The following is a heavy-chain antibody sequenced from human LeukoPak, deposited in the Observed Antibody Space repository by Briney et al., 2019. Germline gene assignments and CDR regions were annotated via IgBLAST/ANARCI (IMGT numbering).Heavy chain of an antibody. CDR3: ARDQYFGGAARRDYYYGMDV. Sequence: PGRSLRLSCAASGFTFSSYGMHWVRQAPGKGLEWVAVISYDGSNKYYADSVKGRFTISRDNSKNTLHLQMNSLRAEDTAVYYCARDQYFGGAARRDYYYGMDVWGQGTTVTVSS. CDR1: GFTFSSYG. J-gene: IGHJ6*02. V-gene: IGHV3-30*03. CDR2: ISYDGSNK. D-gene: IGHD6-6*01.